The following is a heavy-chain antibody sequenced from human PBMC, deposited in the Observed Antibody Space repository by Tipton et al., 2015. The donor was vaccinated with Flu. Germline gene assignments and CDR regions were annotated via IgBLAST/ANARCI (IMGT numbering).Heavy chain of an antibody. D-gene: IGHD3-10*01. V-gene: IGHV4-4*07. Sequence: TLSLTCPVSGGSINSYYWSWIRQSAGKGLEWIGRIYSSGSTDYNPSLKSRVTMSVDTSKNQFSLKMGSVTAADTAVYYCARFSGRGESDYWGQGTLVTVSS. J-gene: IGHJ4*02. CDR1: GGSINSYY. CDR3: ARFSGRGESDY. CDR2: IYSSGST.